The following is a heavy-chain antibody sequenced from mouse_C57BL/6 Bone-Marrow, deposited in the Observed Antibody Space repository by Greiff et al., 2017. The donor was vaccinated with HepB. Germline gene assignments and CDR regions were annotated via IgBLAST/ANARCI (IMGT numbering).Heavy chain of an antibody. CDR1: GFTFSDYG. J-gene: IGHJ3*01. CDR2: ISSGSSTI. Sequence: EVQLVESGGGLVKPGGSLKLSCAASGFTFSDYGMHWVRQAPEKGLEWVAYISSGSSTIYYADTVKGRFTISRDNAKNTLFLQMTSLRSEDAAIYYCARRRVNTLFAYWGQGTLVTVSA. CDR3: ARRRVNTLFAY. V-gene: IGHV5-17*01. D-gene: IGHD2-2*01.